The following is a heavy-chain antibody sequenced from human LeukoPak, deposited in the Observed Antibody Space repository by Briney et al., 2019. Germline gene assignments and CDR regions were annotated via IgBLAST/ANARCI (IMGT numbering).Heavy chain of an antibody. D-gene: IGHD2-15*01. V-gene: IGHV1-24*01. CDR1: GYTLTELS. CDR3: ARQRVVVAATLDY. Sequence: GASVKVSCKVSGYTLTELSMHWVRQAPGKGLEWMGGFDPEDGETIYAQKLQGRVAMTTDTSTSTAYMELRSLRSDDTAVYYCARQRVVVAATLDYWGQGTLVTVSS. J-gene: IGHJ4*02. CDR2: FDPEDGET.